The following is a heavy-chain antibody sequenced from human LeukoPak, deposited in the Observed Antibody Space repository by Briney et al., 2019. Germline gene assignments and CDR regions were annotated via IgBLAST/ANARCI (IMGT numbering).Heavy chain of an antibody. CDR1: GGSISSGSYY. Sequence: PSETLSLTCTVSGGSISSGSYYWSWIRQPAGKGLEWIGRIYTSGSTNYNPSLKSRVTISVDTSKNQFSLKLSSVTAADTAVYYCARDISDGAGEYNWFDPWGQGTLVTVSS. CDR3: ARDISDGAGEYNWFDP. V-gene: IGHV4-61*02. D-gene: IGHD4/OR15-4a*01. J-gene: IGHJ5*02. CDR2: IYTSGST.